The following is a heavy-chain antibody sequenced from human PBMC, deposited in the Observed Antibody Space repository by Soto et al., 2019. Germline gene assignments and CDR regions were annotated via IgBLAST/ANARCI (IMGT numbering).Heavy chain of an antibody. CDR3: ARDHALWFGEAIDY. CDR2: IWYDGSNK. V-gene: IGHV3-33*01. Sequence: QVQLVESGGGVVQPGRSLRLSCAASGFTFSSYGMHWVRQAPGKGLEWVAVIWYDGSNKYYADSVKGRFTISRDNSKNTLYLQMNSRRAEDTAVYYCARDHALWFGEAIDYWGQGTLVTVSS. D-gene: IGHD3-10*01. J-gene: IGHJ4*02. CDR1: GFTFSSYG.